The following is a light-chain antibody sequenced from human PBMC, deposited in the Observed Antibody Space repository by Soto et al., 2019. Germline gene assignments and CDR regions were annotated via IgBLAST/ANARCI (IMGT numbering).Light chain of an antibody. CDR1: QGIINY. CDR3: QKLFMYPPT. J-gene: IGKJ3*01. V-gene: IGKV1-9*01. CDR2: GAS. Sequence: DIQMTQSPSTLSAPVRDGVTITCRASQGIINYLAWYQQKPGKAPKLLIYGASTLQSGVPSRFGGSGSGTDFTLTVSSLQPEDFATYYCQKLFMYPPTCGTGNKGDIK.